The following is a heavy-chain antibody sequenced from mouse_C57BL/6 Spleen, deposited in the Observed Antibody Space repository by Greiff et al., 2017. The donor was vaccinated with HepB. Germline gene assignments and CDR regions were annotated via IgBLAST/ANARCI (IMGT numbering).Heavy chain of an antibody. CDR1: GYAFTNYL. CDR3: ARSDYDYPMDY. Sequence: VQLQQSGAELVRPGTSVKVSCKASGYAFTNYLIEWVKQRPGQGLEWIGVINPGSGGTNYNEKFKGKATLTADKSSSTAYMQLSSLTSEDSAVYFCARSDYDYPMDYWGQGTSVTVSS. J-gene: IGHJ4*01. CDR2: INPGSGGT. D-gene: IGHD2-4*01. V-gene: IGHV1-54*01.